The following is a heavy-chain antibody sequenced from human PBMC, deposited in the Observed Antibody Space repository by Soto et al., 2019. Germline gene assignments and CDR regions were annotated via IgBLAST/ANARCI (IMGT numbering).Heavy chain of an antibody. CDR3: ARHDWSRFYGMDV. V-gene: IGHV4-38-2*02. D-gene: IGHD2-21*01. CDR2: VYPSGAT. CDR1: GSSIITTYY. J-gene: IGHJ6*02. Sequence: QLQLQESGPGLVKSSETLSLTCSVSGSSIITTYYWGWIRQTPGKGLEWIGSVYPSGATFYNRSLRGRVTILVDTSESQFSLTMGSVTAADTAGYYCARHDWSRFYGMDVWGQGTTVTVS.